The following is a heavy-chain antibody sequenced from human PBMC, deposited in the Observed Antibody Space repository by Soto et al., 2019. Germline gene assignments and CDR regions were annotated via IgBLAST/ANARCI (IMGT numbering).Heavy chain of an antibody. CDR1: GYTFTSYG. CDR2: ISAYNGNT. D-gene: IGHD2-21*02. V-gene: IGHV1-18*04. J-gene: IGHJ3*02. Sequence: QVQLVQSGAEVKKPAASVKVSCKASGYTFTSYGISWVRQAPGQGREWMGWISAYNGNTNYAQKLQGRVTMTTDTSTSTAYVGRRSLRSVDRAGYYCATVVVVTAIDAFDIWGQGTMVTVSS. CDR3: ATVVVVTAIDAFDI.